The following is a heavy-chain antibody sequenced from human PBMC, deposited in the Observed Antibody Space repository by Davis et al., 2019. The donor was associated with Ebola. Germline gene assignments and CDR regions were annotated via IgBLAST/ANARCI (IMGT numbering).Heavy chain of an antibody. CDR2: IKQDGSEK. CDR1: GFTFSSYW. Sequence: PGGSLRLSCAASGFTFSSYWMSWVRQAPGKGLEWVANIKQDGSEKYYVDSVKGRFTISRDNAKNSLYLQMNSLRAEITAVYYCAREIRELECTNGVCYSYYYYGMDVWGQGTTVTVSS. D-gene: IGHD2-8*01. J-gene: IGHJ6*02. CDR3: AREIRELECTNGVCYSYYYYGMDV. V-gene: IGHV3-7*03.